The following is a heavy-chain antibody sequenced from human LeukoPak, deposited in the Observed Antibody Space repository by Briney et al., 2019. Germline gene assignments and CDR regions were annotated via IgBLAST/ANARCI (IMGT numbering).Heavy chain of an antibody. D-gene: IGHD5-12*01. V-gene: IGHV4-30-2*01. J-gene: IGHJ5*02. CDR1: GGSISSGGYS. CDR2: IYHSGST. CDR3: ARGGDGSGYDLRFDP. Sequence: PSETLSLTCAVSGGSISSGGYSWSWIRQPPGKGLEWIGYIYHSGSTYYNPSLKSRVTISVDRSKNQFSLKLSSVTAADTAVYYCARGGDGSGYDLRFDPWGQETLVTVSS.